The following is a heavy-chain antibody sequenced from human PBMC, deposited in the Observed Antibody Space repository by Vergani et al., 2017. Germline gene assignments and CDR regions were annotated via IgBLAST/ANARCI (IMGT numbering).Heavy chain of an antibody. CDR1: GFTFSSYA. CDR3: AIYRSATVL. CDR2: ISGSGGST. D-gene: IGHD4-17*01. J-gene: IGHJ4*02. Sequence: EVQLLESGGGLVQPGGSLRLSCAASGFTFSSYAMSWVRQAPGKGLEWVSAISGSGGSTYYADSVKGRFTISRANSKTTLYLQITSLRAEDTAVYYCAIYRSATVLWGQGTRVTASS. V-gene: IGHV3-23*01.